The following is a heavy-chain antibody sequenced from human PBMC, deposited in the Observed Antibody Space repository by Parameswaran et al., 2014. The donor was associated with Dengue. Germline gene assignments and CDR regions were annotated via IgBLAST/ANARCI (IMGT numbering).Heavy chain of an antibody. V-gene: IGHV3-15*01. D-gene: IGHD3-3*01. CDR3: TTQVYHGSWSAYVESRDAFGI. Sequence: VRQAPGKGLEWVGRIKSKTDGGATDYGPPVTGRFTISRDDSKNTLYLHMNSLKTEDRGVYYCTTQVYHGSWSAYVESRDAFGIWGQGTMVTVSS. CDR2: IKSKTDGGAT. J-gene: IGHJ3*02.